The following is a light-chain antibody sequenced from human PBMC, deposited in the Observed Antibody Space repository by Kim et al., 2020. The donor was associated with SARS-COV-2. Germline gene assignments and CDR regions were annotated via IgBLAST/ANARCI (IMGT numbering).Light chain of an antibody. CDR3: QQYGGSLT. V-gene: IGKV3-20*01. J-gene: IGKJ4*01. CDR1: QSISYYY. Sequence: LSPRERATLSCRASQSISYYYLAWYQQKPGQAPRLLIYGTSNRDTGIPDRFSGSGSGTDFTLTINRLEPEDFAVYYCQQYGGSLTFGGGTKVDIK. CDR2: GTS.